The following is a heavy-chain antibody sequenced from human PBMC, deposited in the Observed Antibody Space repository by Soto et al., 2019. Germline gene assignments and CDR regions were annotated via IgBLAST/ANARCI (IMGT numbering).Heavy chain of an antibody. CDR2: IIPILGIA. J-gene: IGHJ3*02. D-gene: IGHD6-25*01. CDR3: AREHKSSGAFDI. V-gene: IGHV1-69*04. CDR1: GGTFGSYT. Sequence: EASVKVSCKASGGTFGSYTISWVRQAPGQGLEWMGRIIPILGIANYAQKFQGRVTITADKSTSTAYMELSSLRSEDTAVYYCAREHKSSGAFDIWGQGTMVTVSS.